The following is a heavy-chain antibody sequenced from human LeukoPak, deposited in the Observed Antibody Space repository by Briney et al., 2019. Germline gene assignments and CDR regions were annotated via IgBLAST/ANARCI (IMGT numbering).Heavy chain of an antibody. V-gene: IGHV4-59*01. CDR1: GVSISSYY. CDR3: VGGRENYYDFDY. Sequence: AEPLSLTCSVSGVSISSYYWSWLRQPPGKGLEWIGYISYTGSTNYDPSLKSRVTISVDTSKNQFSLKLSSVTAADTAVYYCVGGRENYYDFDYWGQGALVTVSS. CDR2: ISYTGST. D-gene: IGHD3-16*01. J-gene: IGHJ4*02.